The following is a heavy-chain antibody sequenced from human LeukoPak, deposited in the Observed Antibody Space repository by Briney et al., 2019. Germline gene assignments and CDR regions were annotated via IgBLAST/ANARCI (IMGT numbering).Heavy chain of an antibody. CDR3: VKGQMDY. D-gene: IGHD5-24*01. J-gene: IGHJ4*02. Sequence: GGSLSLSCSASGFTFTSYAMHWVRQAPGKGLEYVSAIGISGVSTYYADSVKGRFTISRDNSKNTLYLQMSTLRAEDTAMYYCVKGQMDYWGQGTLVTVSS. CDR2: IGISGVST. V-gene: IGHV3-64D*06. CDR1: GFTFTSYA.